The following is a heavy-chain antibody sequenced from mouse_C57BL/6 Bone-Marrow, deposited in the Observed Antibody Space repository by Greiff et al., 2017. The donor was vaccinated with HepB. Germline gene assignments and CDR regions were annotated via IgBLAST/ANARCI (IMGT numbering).Heavy chain of an antibody. V-gene: IGHV5-12*01. D-gene: IGHD2-3*01. Sequence: EVQLQESGGGLVQPGGSLKLSCAASGFTFSDYYMYWVRQTPEKRLEWVAYISNGGGSTYYPDTVKGRFTISRDNAKNTLYLQMSRLKYEDTAMYYCARHDDGYYPAWFAYWGQGTRVTVSA. CDR2: ISNGGGST. J-gene: IGHJ3*01. CDR3: ARHDDGYYPAWFAY. CDR1: GFTFSDYY.